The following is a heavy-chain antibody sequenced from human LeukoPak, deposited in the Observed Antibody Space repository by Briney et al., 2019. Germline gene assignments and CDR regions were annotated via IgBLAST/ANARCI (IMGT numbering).Heavy chain of an antibody. CDR2: IRYDGSNK. V-gene: IGHV3-30*02. CDR3: AREDSSSSYYFDY. J-gene: IGHJ4*02. Sequence: GGSLRLSCAASGFTFSSYGMHWVRQAPGKGLEWVAFIRYDGSNKYYADSVKGRFTISRDNSKNTLYLQMNSLRAEDTAVYYCAREDSSSSYYFDYWGQGTLVTVSS. D-gene: IGHD6-13*01. CDR1: GFTFSSYG.